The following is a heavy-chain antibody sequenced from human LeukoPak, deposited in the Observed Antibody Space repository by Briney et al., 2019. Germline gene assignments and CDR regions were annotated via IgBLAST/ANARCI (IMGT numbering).Heavy chain of an antibody. CDR1: GGSISSGSYY. J-gene: IGHJ5*02. CDR3: ARASYIVVVPAATYLFDP. CDR2: IYTSGST. Sequence: SQTLSLTCTVSGGSISSGSYYWSWIRQPAGKRLEWIGRIYTSGSTNYNPSLKSRVTISVDTSKNQFSLKLSSVTAADTAVYYCARASYIVVVPAATYLFDPWGQGTLVTVSS. D-gene: IGHD2-2*01. V-gene: IGHV4-61*02.